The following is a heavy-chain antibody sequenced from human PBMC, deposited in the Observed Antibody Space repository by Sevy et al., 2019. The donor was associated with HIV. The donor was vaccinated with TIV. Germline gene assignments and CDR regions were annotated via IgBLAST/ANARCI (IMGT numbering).Heavy chain of an antibody. V-gene: IGHV3-13*01. D-gene: IGHD5-12*01. CDR3: ARGGSDALDF. CDR1: GFTFSSYD. Sequence: GGSLRLSCAASGFTFSSYDMHWVRHSTGKCLEWVSVIGSVGESRYADSVKGRFTISRENTRNSLYLQMNSLRAGDTAVYYFARGGSDALDFWGQGTMVTVSS. J-gene: IGHJ3*01. CDR2: IGSVGES.